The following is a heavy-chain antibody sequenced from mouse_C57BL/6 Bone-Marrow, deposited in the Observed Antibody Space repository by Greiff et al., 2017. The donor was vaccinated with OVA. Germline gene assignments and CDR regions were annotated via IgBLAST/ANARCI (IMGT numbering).Heavy chain of an antibody. D-gene: IGHD1-1*01. CDR3: ARKDYGSSYDDY. CDR1: GYTFTSYW. V-gene: IGHV1-55*01. J-gene: IGHJ2*01. Sequence: QVQLQQSGPELVKPGASVKMSCKASGYTFTSYWITWVKQRPGQGLEWIGDIYPGSGRTNFNEKFKSKATLTADTSSNTAYMQLSSLTTEDSAIYYCARKDYGSSYDDYWGQGTTLTVSS. CDR2: IYPGSGRT.